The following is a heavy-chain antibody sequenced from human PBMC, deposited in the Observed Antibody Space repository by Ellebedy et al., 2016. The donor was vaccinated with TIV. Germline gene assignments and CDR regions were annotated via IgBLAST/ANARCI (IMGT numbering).Heavy chain of an antibody. CDR1: GYTFTSYG. V-gene: IGHV1-18*01. J-gene: IGHJ4*02. D-gene: IGHD1-26*01. CDR2: ISADNGDT. CDR3: ARDNYWELLGIDD. Sequence: ASVKVSCKASGYTFTSYGISWVRQAPGQGLEWMGWISADNGDTNYAQKFQGRVSMTTDTSTNTVYMELRSLRSDDTALYYCARDNYWELLGIDDWGQGTLVTVSS.